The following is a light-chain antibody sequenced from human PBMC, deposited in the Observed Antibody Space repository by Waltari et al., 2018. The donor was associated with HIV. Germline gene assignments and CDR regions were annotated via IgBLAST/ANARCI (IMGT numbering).Light chain of an antibody. CDR2: RNN. CDR3: AAWDDRLSGRL. CDR1: HSNVRTHY. J-gene: IGLJ2*01. V-gene: IGLV1-47*01. Sequence: QSLLAQPRSVSGAPGQRVNISCSGSHSNVRTHYVNWYQQVPGVAPKLLIYRNNQRPSGVPDRFSGSKSGTSASLAISGLRTEDEGDYYCAAWDDRLSGRLFGGGTKVTVL.